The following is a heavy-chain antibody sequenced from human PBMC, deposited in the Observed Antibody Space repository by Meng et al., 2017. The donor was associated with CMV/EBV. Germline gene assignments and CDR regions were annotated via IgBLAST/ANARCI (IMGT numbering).Heavy chain of an antibody. CDR3: ARDLKGYSYGRDY. V-gene: IGHV3-11*06. D-gene: IGHD5-18*01. CDR1: GFTLSDKY. Sequence: AASGFTLSDKYMSWIRQAPGKELKWVSYISSNSGYTDSADSVKGRFTISRDNAKNSLSLQMNSLRAEDTAVYYCARDLKGYSYGRDYWGQGTLVTVSS. J-gene: IGHJ4*02. CDR2: ISSNSGYT.